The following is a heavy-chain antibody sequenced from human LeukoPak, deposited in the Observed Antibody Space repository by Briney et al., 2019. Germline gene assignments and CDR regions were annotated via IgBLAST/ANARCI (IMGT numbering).Heavy chain of an antibody. CDR3: ARDPRNKGLDP. V-gene: IGHV3-23*01. J-gene: IGHJ5*02. CDR2: ISGSGANT. Sequence: GGSLRPSCAASGLTFSNYAMSWVRQAPGKGLEWVSSISGSGANTYYADSVKGRFTVSRDNAKNTLYLQMDSLTVEDTAIYYCARDPRNKGLDPWGQGTPVTVSS. CDR1: GLTFSNYA.